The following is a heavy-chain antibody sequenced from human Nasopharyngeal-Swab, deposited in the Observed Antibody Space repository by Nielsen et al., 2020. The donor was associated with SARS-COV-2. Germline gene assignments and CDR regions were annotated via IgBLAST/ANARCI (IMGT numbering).Heavy chain of an antibody. D-gene: IGHD2-2*02. CDR2: INPSGGST. V-gene: IGHV1-46*01. CDR1: GYTFTSYY. CDR3: ATSAPYCSSTSCYTNWFDP. Sequence: ASVKVSCKASGYTFTSYYMHWVRQAPGQGLEWMGIINPSGGSTSYAQKFQGRVTMTRDTSTSTVYMELSSLRSEDTAVYYCATSAPYCSSTSCYTNWFDPWGQGTLVTVSS. J-gene: IGHJ5*02.